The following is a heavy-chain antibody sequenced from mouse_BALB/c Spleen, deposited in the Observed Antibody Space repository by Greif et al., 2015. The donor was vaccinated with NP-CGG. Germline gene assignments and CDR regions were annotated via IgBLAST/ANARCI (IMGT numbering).Heavy chain of an antibody. V-gene: IGHV1-7*01. D-gene: IGHD2-3*01. CDR1: GYTFTSYW. CDR2: INPSTGYT. J-gene: IGHJ2*01. Sequence: QVQLQQSGAELAKPGASVKMSCKASGYTFTSYWMHWVKQRPGQGLEWIGYINPSTGYTEYNQRFKDKATLTADKSSSTAYMQLSSLTSEDSAVYYCAIYDGYYFDYCGQGTTLTVPS. CDR3: AIYDGYYFDY.